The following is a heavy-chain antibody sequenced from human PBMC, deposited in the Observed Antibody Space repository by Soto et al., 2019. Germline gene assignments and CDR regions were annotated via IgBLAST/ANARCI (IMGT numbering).Heavy chain of an antibody. D-gene: IGHD5-18*01. CDR2: IYYSGST. Sequence: PSETLSLTCTVSGGSISSGGYYWSWIRQHPGKGLEWIGYIYYSGSTYCNPSLKSRVTISVDTSKNQFSLKLSSVTAADTAVYYCARSGYSYGPNPLLYWGQGTLVTVSS. CDR3: ARSGYSYGPNPLLY. CDR1: GGSISSGGYY. J-gene: IGHJ4*02. V-gene: IGHV4-31*03.